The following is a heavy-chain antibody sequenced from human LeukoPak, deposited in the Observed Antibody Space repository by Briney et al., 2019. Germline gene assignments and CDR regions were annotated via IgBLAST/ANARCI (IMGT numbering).Heavy chain of an antibody. CDR3: ARQGATTPFDY. Sequence: PSETLSLTCAVYGGSFSGYYWSWIRQPPGKGLEWIGEINHSGSTNYNPSLKSRVTISVDTSKNQFSLKLSSVTAADTAVYYCARQGATTPFDYRGQGTLVTVSS. D-gene: IGHD1-26*01. V-gene: IGHV4-34*01. CDR1: GGSFSGYY. J-gene: IGHJ4*02. CDR2: INHSGST.